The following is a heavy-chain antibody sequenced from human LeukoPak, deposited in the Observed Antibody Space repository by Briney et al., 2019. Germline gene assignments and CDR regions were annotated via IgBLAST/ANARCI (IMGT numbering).Heavy chain of an antibody. CDR1: GYTFTCYY. V-gene: IGHV1-2*06. CDR3: ARDRTMIISY. J-gene: IGHJ4*02. D-gene: IGHD3-22*01. Sequence: GASVKVSCKASGYTFTCYYMHWVGQAPGQGREWMGRINPNSGGTNYAQEFQGRVTMTRDTSISTSYMELSRLRSDDTAVYYCARDRTMIISYWGQGTLVTVSS. CDR2: INPNSGGT.